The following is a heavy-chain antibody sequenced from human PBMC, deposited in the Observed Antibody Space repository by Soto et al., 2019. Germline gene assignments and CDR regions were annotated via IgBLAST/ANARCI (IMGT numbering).Heavy chain of an antibody. CDR3: ARYGSGSYYPAFDYYYYGMDV. CDR2: IYYSGST. V-gene: IGHV4-59*01. J-gene: IGHJ6*02. CDR1: GGSISSYY. Sequence: PSETLSLTCTVSGGSISSYYWSWIRQPPGKGLEWIGYIYYSGSTNYNPSLKSRVTISVDTSKNQFSLKLSSVTAADTAVYYCARYGSGSYYPAFDYYYYGMDVWGQGTTVTVSS. D-gene: IGHD3-10*01.